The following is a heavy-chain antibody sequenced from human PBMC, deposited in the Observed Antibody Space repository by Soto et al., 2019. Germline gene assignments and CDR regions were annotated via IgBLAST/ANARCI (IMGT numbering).Heavy chain of an antibody. CDR3: ARRGNWDYYYYGMDV. CDR2: IKQDGSEK. CDR1: GFTFSSYW. J-gene: IGHJ6*02. V-gene: IGHV3-7*01. Sequence: RGSLRLSCAASGFTFSSYWMSWVRQAPGKGLEWVANIKQDGSEKYYVDSVKGRFTISRDNAKNSLYLQMNSLRAEDTAVYYCARRGNWDYYYYGMDVWGQGTTVTVSS. D-gene: IGHD7-27*01.